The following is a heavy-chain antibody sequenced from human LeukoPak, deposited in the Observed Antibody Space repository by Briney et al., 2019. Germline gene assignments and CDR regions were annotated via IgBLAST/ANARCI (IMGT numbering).Heavy chain of an antibody. Sequence: SQTLSLTCAISGDSVSSNSATWNRIRQSPSRGLEWLGRTYYRSKWYNDYAVSVKSRLTINSDTSKNQFSLQLNSVTPEDTAVYYCARRLAGTQILDYWGQGTLVTVSS. CDR3: ARRLAGTQILDY. V-gene: IGHV6-1*01. CDR2: TYYRSKWYN. D-gene: IGHD1-1*01. CDR1: GDSVSSNSAT. J-gene: IGHJ4*02.